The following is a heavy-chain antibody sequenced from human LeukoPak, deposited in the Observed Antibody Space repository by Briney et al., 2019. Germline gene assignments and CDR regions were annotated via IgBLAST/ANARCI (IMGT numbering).Heavy chain of an antibody. V-gene: IGHV4-59*01. CDR1: GDSISSYY. J-gene: IGHJ4*02. CDR3: AREPYYYGSGSYSGFDY. CDR2: IYYSGST. Sequence: PSETLSLTCTVSGDSISSYYWSWIRQPPGKGLEWIGYIYYSGSTNYNPSLKSRVTISVDTSKNQFSLKLSSVTAADTAVYYCAREPYYYGSGSYSGFDYRGQGTLVTVSS. D-gene: IGHD3-10*01.